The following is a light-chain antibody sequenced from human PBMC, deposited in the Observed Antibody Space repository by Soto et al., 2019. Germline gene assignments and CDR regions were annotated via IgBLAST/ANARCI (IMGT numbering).Light chain of an antibody. V-gene: IGKV3-20*01. J-gene: IGKJ1*01. CDR2: GAS. CDR3: QQYGRSSWT. CDR1: QSVSIND. Sequence: ETVLTQSPGTLSLSPGERATLSCRASQSVSINDLAWYQQKPGQAPRLLIYGASIRATGIPDRFSGSGSGTDFTLTISRLEPEDFAVYYCQQYGRSSWTFGQGTKVDI.